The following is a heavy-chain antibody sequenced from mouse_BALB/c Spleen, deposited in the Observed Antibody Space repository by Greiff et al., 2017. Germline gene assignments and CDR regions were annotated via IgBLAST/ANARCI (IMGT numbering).Heavy chain of an antibody. Sequence: VQLQQSGAELVKPGASVKLSCTASGFNIKDTYMHWVKQRPEQGLEWIGRIDPANGNTKYDPKFQGKATITADTSSNTAYLQLSSLTSEDAAVYYCSRSPAWLAYWGQGTLVTVAA. CDR3: SRSPAWLAY. V-gene: IGHV14-3*02. CDR2: IDPANGNT. CDR1: GFNIKDTY. J-gene: IGHJ3*01.